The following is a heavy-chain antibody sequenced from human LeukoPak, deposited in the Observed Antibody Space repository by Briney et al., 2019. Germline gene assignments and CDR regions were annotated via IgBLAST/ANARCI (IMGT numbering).Heavy chain of an antibody. CDR3: ARHLGDGYNLGLDY. Sequence: SETLSLTCTVSGXSISSYYWSWIRQPPGKGLEWIGYIYYSGSTHYNPSLKSRVTISVDTSKNQFSLKLSSVTAADTAVYYCARHLGDGYNLGLDYWGQGTLVTVSS. J-gene: IGHJ4*02. V-gene: IGHV4-59*08. CDR2: IYYSGST. D-gene: IGHD5-24*01. CDR1: GXSISSYY.